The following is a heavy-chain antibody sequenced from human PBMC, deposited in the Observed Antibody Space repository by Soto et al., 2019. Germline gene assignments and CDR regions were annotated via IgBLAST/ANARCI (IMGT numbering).Heavy chain of an antibody. V-gene: IGHV1-18*01. J-gene: IGHJ6*02. D-gene: IGHD2-21*02. CDR2: ISAYNGNT. CDR1: GYTFTSYG. CDR3: ARGDLLYGLDV. Sequence: ASVKVSCKASGYTFTSYGISWVRQAPGQGLEWMGWISAYNGNTNYAQKFQGRVTMTTDTSTVTAYMELRSLRSDDTAMYYCARGDLLYGLDVWGQGTTVTVSS.